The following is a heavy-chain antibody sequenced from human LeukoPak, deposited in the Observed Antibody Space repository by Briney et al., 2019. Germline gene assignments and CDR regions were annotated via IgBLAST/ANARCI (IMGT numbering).Heavy chain of an antibody. J-gene: IGHJ6*03. CDR3: ASRPCGGDCYPMYYMDV. Sequence: GSSVKVSCKASGGTFSSYAISWVRQAPGQGLEWMGGIIPIFGTANYAQKFQGRVTITADNSTSTAYMELSSLRSEDTAVYYCASRPCGGDCYPMYYMDVWGKGTTVTVSS. V-gene: IGHV1-69*06. CDR2: IIPIFGTA. D-gene: IGHD2-21*02. CDR1: GGTFSSYA.